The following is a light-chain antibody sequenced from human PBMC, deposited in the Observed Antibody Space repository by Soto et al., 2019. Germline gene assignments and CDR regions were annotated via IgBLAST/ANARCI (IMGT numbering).Light chain of an antibody. J-gene: IGLJ2*01. CDR3: SSYTSSDSFT. CDR1: SSDVGGYNY. Sequence: QSALTQPASVSGSPGQSITISCTGSSSDVGGYNYVSWYQQHSGKAPKLVISDVSNRPSGVSNRFSGSKSGNTASLTISGLQAEDEADYYCSSYTSSDSFTFGGGTKVTVI. CDR2: DVS. V-gene: IGLV2-14*03.